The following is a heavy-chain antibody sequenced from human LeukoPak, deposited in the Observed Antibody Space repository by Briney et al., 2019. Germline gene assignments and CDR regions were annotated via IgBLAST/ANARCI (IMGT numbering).Heavy chain of an antibody. CDR3: ARARRLISGSYSWGFDP. Sequence: GASVKVSCKASGYTFTGYYMHWVRQAPGQGLEWMGWINPNSGGTNYAQKFQGRVTMTRDTSISTAYMELSRLRSDDTAVYYCARARRLISGSYSWGFDPWGQGTLVTVSS. J-gene: IGHJ5*02. D-gene: IGHD1-26*01. CDR2: INPNSGGT. CDR1: GYTFTGYY. V-gene: IGHV1-2*02.